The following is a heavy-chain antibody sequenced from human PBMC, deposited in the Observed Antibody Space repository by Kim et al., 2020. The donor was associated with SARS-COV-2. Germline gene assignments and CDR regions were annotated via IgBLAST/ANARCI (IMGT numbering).Heavy chain of an antibody. J-gene: IGHJ6*02. CDR1: GGSISSGSYY. CDR3: AREPLPSGYDSGGGMDV. V-gene: IGHV4-61*02. CDR2: IYTSGST. D-gene: IGHD5-12*01. Sequence: SETLSLTCTVSGGSISSGSYYWSWIRQPAGKGLEWIGRIYTSGSTNYNPSLKSRVTISVDTSKNQFSLKLSSVTAADTAVYYCAREPLPSGYDSGGGMDVWGQGTTVTVSS.